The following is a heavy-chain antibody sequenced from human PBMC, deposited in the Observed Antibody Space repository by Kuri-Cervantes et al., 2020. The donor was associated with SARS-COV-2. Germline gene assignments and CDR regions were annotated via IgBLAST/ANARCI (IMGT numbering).Heavy chain of an antibody. V-gene: IGHV3-33*08. CDR1: GFTFSSYG. CDR3: EREEYSSSWSAVDFDY. J-gene: IGHJ4*02. CDR2: IWYDGSNK. D-gene: IGHD6-13*01. Sequence: SCAAAGFTFSSYGMHWVRQAPGKGLEWVTVIWYDGSNKYYADSVKGRFTISRDNSKNTLYLQMNSLRAEGTAVYYCEREEYSSSWSAVDFDYWGQGTLVTVSS.